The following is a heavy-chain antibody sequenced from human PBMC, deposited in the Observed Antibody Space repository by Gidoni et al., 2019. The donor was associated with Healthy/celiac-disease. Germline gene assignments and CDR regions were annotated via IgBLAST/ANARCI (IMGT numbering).Heavy chain of an antibody. V-gene: IGHV3-23*01. D-gene: IGHD6-6*01. CDR3: AKDIAARSSGWFDP. CDR1: GFTFSSYA. CDR2: ISGSGGST. Sequence: EVQLLESGGGLVQPGGSLSLSCAASGFTFSSYAMSWVRQAPGKGLEWVSAISGSGGSTYYADSVKGRFTISRDNSKNTLYLQMNSLRAEDTAVYYCAKDIAARSSGWFDPWGQGTLVTVSA. J-gene: IGHJ5*02.